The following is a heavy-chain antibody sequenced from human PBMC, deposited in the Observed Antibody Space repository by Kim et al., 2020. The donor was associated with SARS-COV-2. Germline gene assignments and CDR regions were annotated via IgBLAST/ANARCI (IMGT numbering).Heavy chain of an antibody. Sequence: GGSLRLSCTASGFTFGDYAMSWFRQAPGKGLEWVGFIRSKAYGGTTEYAASVKGGFTISRDDSKSIAYLQMNSLKTEDTAVYYCTRVEVKGCSGGSCYSDYWGQGTLVTISS. CDR1: GFTFGDYA. CDR2: IRSKAYGGTT. D-gene: IGHD2-15*01. J-gene: IGHJ4*02. CDR3: TRVEVKGCSGGSCYSDY. V-gene: IGHV3-49*03.